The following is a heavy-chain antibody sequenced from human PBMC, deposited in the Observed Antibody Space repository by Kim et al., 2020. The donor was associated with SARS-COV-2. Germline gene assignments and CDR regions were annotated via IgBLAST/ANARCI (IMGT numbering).Heavy chain of an antibody. CDR2: INHSGST. D-gene: IGHD3-22*01. V-gene: IGHV4-34*01. J-gene: IGHJ4*02. CDR1: GGSFSGYY. CDR3: ARGGYYYDSSGYYGNRIFDY. Sequence: SETLSLTCAVYGGSFSGYYWSWIRQPPGKGLEWIGEINHSGSTNYNPSLKSRVTISVDKSKNQFSLKLSSVTAADTAVYYCARGGYYYDSSGYYGNRIFDYWGQGTLVTVSS.